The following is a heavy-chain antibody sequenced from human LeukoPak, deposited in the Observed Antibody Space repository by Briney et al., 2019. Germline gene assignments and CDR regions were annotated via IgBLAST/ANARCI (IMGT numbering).Heavy chain of an antibody. CDR3: ARKLNYCSSTSCYENWFDP. J-gene: IGHJ5*02. CDR2: IKQDGSEK. V-gene: IGHV3-7*01. D-gene: IGHD2-2*01. CDR1: GFIFGNYW. Sequence: GGSLRLSCAASGFIFGNYWMGWVRQAPGKGLEWVAYIKQDGSEKYYVDSVKGRFSISRDNAKNSLYLQLNSLRVEDTAVYYCARKLNYCSSTSCYENWFDPWGQGTLVTVSS.